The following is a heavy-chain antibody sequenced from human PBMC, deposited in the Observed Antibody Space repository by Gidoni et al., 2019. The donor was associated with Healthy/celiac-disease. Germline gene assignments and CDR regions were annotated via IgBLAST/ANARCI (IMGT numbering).Heavy chain of an antibody. D-gene: IGHD3-22*01. V-gene: IGHV3-53*01. CDR2: IYSGGST. J-gene: IGHJ2*01. CDR1: GFTVRSNC. Sequence: EVQLVESGGGLIRPGGSLTPSSEASGFTVRSNCLSWVRQAPGNGLEWVSVIYSGGSTYYADSVKGRFTISRDNSKNTVYLQMSSLRAEDTAVYYCAREGDYYDSSGVLWGYFDLWGRGTLVTVSS. CDR3: AREGDYYDSSGVLWGYFDL.